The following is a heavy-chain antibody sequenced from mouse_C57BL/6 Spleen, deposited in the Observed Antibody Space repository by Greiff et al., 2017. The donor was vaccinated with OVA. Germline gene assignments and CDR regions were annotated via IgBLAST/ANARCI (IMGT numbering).Heavy chain of an antibody. CDR2: ISSGSSTI. CDR1: GFTFSDYG. D-gene: IGHD6-5*01. V-gene: IGHV5-17*01. CDR3: ARPSLPWVYFDY. Sequence: EVMLVESGGGLVKPGGSLKLSCAASGFTFSDYGMHWVRQAPEKGLEWVAYISSGSSTIYYADTVKGRFTISRDNAKNTLFLQMTSLRSEDTAMYYCARPSLPWVYFDYWGQGTTLTVSS. J-gene: IGHJ2*01.